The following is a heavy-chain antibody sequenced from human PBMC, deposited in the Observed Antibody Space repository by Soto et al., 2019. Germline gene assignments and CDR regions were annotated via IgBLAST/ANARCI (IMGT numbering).Heavy chain of an antibody. J-gene: IGHJ3*02. CDR2: IKQDGSEK. D-gene: IGHD2-21*01. CDR1: GFTFSSYW. CDR3: AGGLVGVSASDI. Sequence: GESLKISCAASGFTFSSYWMSWVRQAPGKGLEWVANIKQDGSEKYYVDSVKGRFTISRDNAKNSLYLQMNSLRAEDTAVYYCAGGLVGVSASDIWGQGTMVTVSS. V-gene: IGHV3-7*04.